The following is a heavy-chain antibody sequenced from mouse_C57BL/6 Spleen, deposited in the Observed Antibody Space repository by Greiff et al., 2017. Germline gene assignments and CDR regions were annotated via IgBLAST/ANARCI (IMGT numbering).Heavy chain of an antibody. D-gene: IGHD2-4*01. CDR1: GYTFTSYW. CDR2: IYPSDSET. Sequence: QVQLQQPGAELVRPGSSVKLSCKASGYTFTSYWMDWVKQRPGQGLEWIGNIYPSDSETHYNQKFKDKATLTVDKSSSTAYMQLSSLTSEDSAVXYCARDYDYDEGCMDYWGQGTSVTVSS. CDR3: ARDYDYDEGCMDY. V-gene: IGHV1-61*01. J-gene: IGHJ4*01.